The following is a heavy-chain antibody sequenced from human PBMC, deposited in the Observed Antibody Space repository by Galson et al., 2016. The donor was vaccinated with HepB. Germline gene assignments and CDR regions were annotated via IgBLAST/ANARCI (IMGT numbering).Heavy chain of an antibody. CDR1: GFSLLTNGVG. CDR2: IYWDADQ. J-gene: IGHJ4*02. Sequence: PALVKPTQTLTLACTFSGFSLLTNGVGVGWIRQTPGQALEWLALIYWDADQRYSPSLGSRLTITKDIRKNQVVLTMTDIDPVDAGTFYCARLTWRGRDSRGNLFLFDYWGQGIRVTVSS. CDR3: ARLTWRGRDSRGNLFLFDY. D-gene: IGHD4-23*01. V-gene: IGHV2-5*02.